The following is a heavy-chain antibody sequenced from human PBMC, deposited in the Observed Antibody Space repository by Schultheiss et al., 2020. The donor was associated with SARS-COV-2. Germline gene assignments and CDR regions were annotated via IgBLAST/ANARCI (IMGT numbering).Heavy chain of an antibody. CDR3: ARGFGSSEYYFDY. J-gene: IGHJ4*02. V-gene: IGHV3-48*04. CDR1: GFTFSSYG. CDR2: ISSSGSTI. Sequence: GGSLRLSCAASGFTFSSYGMHWVRQAPGKGLEWVSYISSSGSTIYYADSVKGRFTISRDNAKNSLYLQMNSLRAEDTAVYYCARGFGSSEYYFDYWGQGTLVTVSS. D-gene: IGHD6-6*01.